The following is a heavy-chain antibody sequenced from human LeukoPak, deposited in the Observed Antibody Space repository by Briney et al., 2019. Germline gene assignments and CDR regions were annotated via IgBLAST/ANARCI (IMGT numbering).Heavy chain of an antibody. V-gene: IGHV4-39*01. CDR2: IYYSGST. D-gene: IGHD3-3*01. CDR1: GGSISSSSYY. Sequence: PSETLSLTCTVSGGSISSSSYYWGWIRQPPGKGLEWIGSIYYSGSTYYNPSLKSRVTISVDTSKNQFSLKLSSVTAADTAVYYCARSPRFLEIDYWGQGTLVTVSS. CDR3: ARSPRFLEIDY. J-gene: IGHJ4*02.